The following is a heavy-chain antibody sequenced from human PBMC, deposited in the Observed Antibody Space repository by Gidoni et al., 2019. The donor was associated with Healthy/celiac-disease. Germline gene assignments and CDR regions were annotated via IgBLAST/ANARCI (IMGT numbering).Heavy chain of an antibody. CDR2: INHSGST. V-gene: IGHV4-34*01. Sequence: QVQLQQWGAGLLKPSETLSLTCAVYGGSFSGYYWSWIRQPPGKGLEWIGEINHSGSTNYNPSLKSRVTISVDTSKNQFSLKLSSVTAADTAVYYCARRNYDFWSGHRDYYYMDVWGKGTTVTVSS. D-gene: IGHD3-3*01. J-gene: IGHJ6*03. CDR3: ARRNYDFWSGHRDYYYMDV. CDR1: GGSFSGYY.